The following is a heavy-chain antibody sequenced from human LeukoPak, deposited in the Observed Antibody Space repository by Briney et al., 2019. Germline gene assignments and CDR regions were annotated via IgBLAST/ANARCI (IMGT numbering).Heavy chain of an antibody. V-gene: IGHV4-34*01. Sequence: SSETLSLTCAVYGGSFSGYYWSWIRQPPGKGLEWIGEINHSGSTNYNPSLKSRVTISVDTSKNQFSLKLSSVTAADTAVYYCATHNVGYSGYDLDYWGQGTLVTVSS. CDR1: GGSFSGYY. CDR3: ATHNVGYSGYDLDY. D-gene: IGHD5-12*01. CDR2: INHSGST. J-gene: IGHJ4*02.